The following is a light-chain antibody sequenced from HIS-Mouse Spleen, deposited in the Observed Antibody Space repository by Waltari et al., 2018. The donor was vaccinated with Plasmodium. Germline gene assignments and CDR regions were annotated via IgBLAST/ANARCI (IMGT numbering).Light chain of an antibody. J-gene: IGLJ3*02. V-gene: IGLV3-10*01. CDR3: YSTDSSGNHRV. CDR2: EDS. Sequence: SYELTQPPSVSVSPGQTARITCSGDALPKKYAYWYQQKSGQAPVRVIYEDSKRPSGNPERCSGSRSGTMATLTISGAQVEDEADYYCYSTDSSGNHRVFGGGTKLTVL. CDR1: ALPKKY.